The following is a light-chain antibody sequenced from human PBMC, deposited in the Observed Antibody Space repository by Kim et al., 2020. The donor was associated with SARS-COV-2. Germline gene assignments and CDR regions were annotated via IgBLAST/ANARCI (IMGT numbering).Light chain of an antibody. J-gene: IGLJ2*01. CDR2: NIN. CDR3: AVWDDSLNGVV. Sequence: QSVLTQPPSASGTPGQRVTISCSGNSSNIGSNAVTWCQQLPGTAPKLLIYNINQRPSGVPDRFSGSKSDTSASLAISGLQSEDEADYYCAVWDDSLNGVVFGRGTQLTVL. CDR1: SSNIGSNA. V-gene: IGLV1-44*01.